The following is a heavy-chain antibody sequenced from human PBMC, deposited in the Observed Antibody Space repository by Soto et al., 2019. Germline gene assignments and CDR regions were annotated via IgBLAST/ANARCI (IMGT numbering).Heavy chain of an antibody. CDR2: IWYDGSNK. J-gene: IGHJ4*02. V-gene: IGHV3-33*01. CDR3: ARWGCSGSNCNLNQRSFDL. CDR1: GFIFNEYG. Sequence: GGSLRLSCAASGFIFNEYGMHWVRQAPGKGLEWVAVIWYDGSNKYYADSVRGRFTFSRDNSRNTMSLQMNSLRVEDTAIYYCARWGCSGSNCNLNQRSFDLWGQGTLVTVSS. D-gene: IGHD2-15*01.